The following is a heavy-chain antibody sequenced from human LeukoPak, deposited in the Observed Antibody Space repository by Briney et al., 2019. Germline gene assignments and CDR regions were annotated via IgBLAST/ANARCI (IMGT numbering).Heavy chain of an antibody. CDR2: ISSSGSTI. CDR3: ATDNGVRFLEWSYFDY. V-gene: IGHV3-48*03. Sequence: PGGSLRLSCAASGYTFSSYEMNWVRQAPAKGLEWVSYISSSGSTIYYADSVKGRFTISRDNAKNSLYLQMNSLRAEDTAVHYCATDNGVRFLEWSYFDYWGQGTLVTVSS. D-gene: IGHD3-3*01. CDR1: GYTFSSYE. J-gene: IGHJ4*02.